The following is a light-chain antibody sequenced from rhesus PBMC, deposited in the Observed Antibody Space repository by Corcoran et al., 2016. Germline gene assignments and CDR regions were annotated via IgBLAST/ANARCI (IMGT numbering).Light chain of an antibody. CDR3: QKYDTSPYS. Sequence: QVTLTQSPATLSLSPGERATLSCRASQSVGSSLAWYQQKAGQAPRLLIYGASTRATGVPDRVSGSASGTDFTLTISSLEPEDFAVYYCQKYDTSPYSFGQGTKVGIK. J-gene: IGKJ2*01. V-gene: IGKV3-53*01. CDR2: GAS. CDR1: QSVGSS.